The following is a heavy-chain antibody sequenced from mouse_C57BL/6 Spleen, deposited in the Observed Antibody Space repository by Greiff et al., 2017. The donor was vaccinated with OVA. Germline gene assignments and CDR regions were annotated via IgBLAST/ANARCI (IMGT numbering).Heavy chain of an antibody. CDR3: ARRDYGWAWFAY. V-gene: IGHV1-61*01. J-gene: IGHJ3*01. CDR1: GYTFTSYW. Sequence: QVQLQQPGAELVRPGSSVKLSCKASGYTFTSYWMDWVKQRPGQGLEWIGNIYPSDSETHYNQKFKDKATLTVDKSSSTAYMQLSSLTSEDSAVYYCARRDYGWAWFAYWGQGTLVTVSA. D-gene: IGHD2-4*01. CDR2: IYPSDSET.